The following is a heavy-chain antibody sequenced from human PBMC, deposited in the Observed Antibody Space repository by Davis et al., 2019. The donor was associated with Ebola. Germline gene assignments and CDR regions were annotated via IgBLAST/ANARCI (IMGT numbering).Heavy chain of an antibody. J-gene: IGHJ4*02. CDR2: IYYSGST. D-gene: IGHD3-10*01. V-gene: IGHV4-59*12. Sequence: GSLRLSCAASGFTFSDYYMSWIRQAPGKGLEWIGYIYYSGSTTYNPSLRSRVTISVDTSKTQFSLKLSSVTAADTAVYYCARADGGYYWGQGILVTVSS. CDR3: ARADGGYY. CDR1: GFTFSDYY.